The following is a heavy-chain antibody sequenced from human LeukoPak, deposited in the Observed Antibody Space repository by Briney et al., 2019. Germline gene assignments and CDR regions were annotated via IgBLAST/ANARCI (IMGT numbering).Heavy chain of an antibody. CDR1: GGSISSGYY. Sequence: SETLSLTCSVSGGSISSGYYWGWIRQPPGKGLEWIGSIYHSGSTYYNPSLKSRVTISVDTSKNQFSLKLSSVTAADTAVYYCARATTFAYYYDSSGYYYFDYWGQGTLVTVSS. CDR2: IYHSGST. CDR3: ARATTFAYYYDSSGYYYFDY. J-gene: IGHJ4*02. D-gene: IGHD3-22*01. V-gene: IGHV4-38-2*02.